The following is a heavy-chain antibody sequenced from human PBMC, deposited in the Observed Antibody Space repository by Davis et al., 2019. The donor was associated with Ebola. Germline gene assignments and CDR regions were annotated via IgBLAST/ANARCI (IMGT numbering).Heavy chain of an antibody. D-gene: IGHD5-18*01. V-gene: IGHV1-18*01. Sequence: AASVKVSCKASGYSFISYGISWVRQAPGQGPEWMGWISAYNGNTNYAQKFQGRVTMTTDTSTSTAYMELRSLRSDDTAVYYCARDGRYSYGYDYWGQGTLVTVSS. J-gene: IGHJ4*02. CDR1: GYSFISYG. CDR2: ISAYNGNT. CDR3: ARDGRYSYGYDY.